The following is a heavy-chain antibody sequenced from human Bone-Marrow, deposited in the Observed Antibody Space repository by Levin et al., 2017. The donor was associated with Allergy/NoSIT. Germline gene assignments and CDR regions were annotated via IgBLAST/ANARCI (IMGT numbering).Heavy chain of an antibody. CDR2: ISSSSSYI. J-gene: IGHJ4*02. CDR3: ARVTMVRGVIVDY. Sequence: GGSLRLSCAASGFTFSSYSMNWVRQAPGKGLEWVSSISSSSSYIYYADSVKGRFTISRDNAKNSLYLQMNSLRAEDTAVYYCARVTMVRGVIVDYWGQGTLVTVSS. V-gene: IGHV3-21*01. CDR1: GFTFSSYS. D-gene: IGHD3-10*01.